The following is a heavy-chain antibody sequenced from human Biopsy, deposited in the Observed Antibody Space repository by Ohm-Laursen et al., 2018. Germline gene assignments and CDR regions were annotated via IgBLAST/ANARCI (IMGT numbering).Heavy chain of an antibody. CDR3: VTEVGGVSSWYNN. CDR1: GFSFADYY. CDR2: ISSSGNTE. V-gene: IGHV3-11*01. Sequence: SLRLSCTANGFSFADYYMSWIRQAPGKGLDWVSYISSSGNTEKYADSVKGRFTISRDNAKQSVHLQMNSLSAEDTAVYYCVTEVGGVSSWYNNWGQGTLVTVSS. D-gene: IGHD6-13*01. J-gene: IGHJ4*02.